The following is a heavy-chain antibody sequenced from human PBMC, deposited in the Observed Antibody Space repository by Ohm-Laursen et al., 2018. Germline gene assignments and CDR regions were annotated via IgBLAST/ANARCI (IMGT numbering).Heavy chain of an antibody. V-gene: IGHV4-39*07. D-gene: IGHD4-17*01. CDR3: ARWGLRVRTFEI. J-gene: IGHJ3*02. Sequence: SDTLSLTCSVSGGSISSSNYYWGWIRQPPGKGLEWIGSIYYSGSTYYNPSLRSRVTISMDTSKNQFSLNLTSVTAADTAVYYCARWGLRVRTFEIWGQGTMVTVSS. CDR2: IYYSGST. CDR1: GGSISSSNYY.